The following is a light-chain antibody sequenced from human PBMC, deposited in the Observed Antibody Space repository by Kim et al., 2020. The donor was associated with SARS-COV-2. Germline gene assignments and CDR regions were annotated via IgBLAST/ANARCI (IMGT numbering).Light chain of an antibody. CDR1: SGHSNYA. Sequence: QPVLTQSPSASASLGASVKLTCTLSSGHSNYAIAWHQQQTEKGPRYLMKLNSDGSHKKGDGIPDRFSGYSSGAERYLTISSLQSEDEGDYYCQTWGTGIWVFGGGTQLTVL. V-gene: IGLV4-69*01. CDR2: LNSDGSH. J-gene: IGLJ3*02. CDR3: QTWGTGIWV.